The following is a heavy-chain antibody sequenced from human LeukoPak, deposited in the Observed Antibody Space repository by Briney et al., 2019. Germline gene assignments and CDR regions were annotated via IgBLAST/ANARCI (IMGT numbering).Heavy chain of an antibody. CDR2: IKQDGSEK. J-gene: IGHJ4*02. V-gene: IGHV3-7*01. Sequence: GGSLRLSCAASGITFSSYWMSWVRQAPGKGLEWVANIKQDGSEKNYVDSVKGRFTVSRDNAKNSLYLQMDSLRAEDTAMYYCASLDTAMVNGDYWGQGTLVTVSS. CDR3: ASLDTAMVNGDY. D-gene: IGHD5-18*01. CDR1: GITFSSYW.